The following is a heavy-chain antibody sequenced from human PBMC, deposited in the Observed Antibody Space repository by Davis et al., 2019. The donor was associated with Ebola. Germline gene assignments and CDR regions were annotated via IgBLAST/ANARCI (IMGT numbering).Heavy chain of an antibody. CDR2: INHSGST. CDR1: GGSFSGYY. V-gene: IGHV4-34*01. CDR3: ARYCSGGSCYSWRWFDP. D-gene: IGHD2-15*01. Sequence: SETLSLSCAVYGGSFSGYYWSWIRQPPGKGLEWIGEINHSGSTYYNPSLKSRVTISVDTSKNQFSLKLSSVTAADTAVYYCARYCSGGSCYSWRWFDPWGQGTLVTVSS. J-gene: IGHJ5*02.